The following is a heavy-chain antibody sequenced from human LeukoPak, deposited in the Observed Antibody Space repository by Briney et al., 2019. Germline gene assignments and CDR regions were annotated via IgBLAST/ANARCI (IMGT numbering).Heavy chain of an antibody. CDR1: GFILSNYW. V-gene: IGHV3-74*01. J-gene: IGHJ4*02. Sequence: GGSLRLSCAASGFILSNYWMHWVRQAPGKGLMWVSQISPDGSQTFYADSVKGRFTISRDNAKNTLFLQMDSLRAEDTALYYCVRSLRSADFWGQGTLVTVSS. CDR3: VRSLRSADF. CDR2: ISPDGSQT.